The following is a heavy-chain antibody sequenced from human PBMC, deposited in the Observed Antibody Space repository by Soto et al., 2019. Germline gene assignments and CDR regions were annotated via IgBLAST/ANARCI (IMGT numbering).Heavy chain of an antibody. J-gene: IGHJ6*03. CDR3: ARVKGSSTGGAYYYYYMDV. V-gene: IGHV4-59*01. CDR2: IYYSGST. Sequence: LSLTCTVSGGSXXSYYRSWIRQPPGKGLEWIGYIYYSGSTNYNPSLKSRVTISVDTSKNQFSLKLSSATAADTAVYYCARVKGSSTGGAYYYYYMDVWGKGTTVTV. D-gene: IGHD2-2*01. CDR1: GGSXXSYY.